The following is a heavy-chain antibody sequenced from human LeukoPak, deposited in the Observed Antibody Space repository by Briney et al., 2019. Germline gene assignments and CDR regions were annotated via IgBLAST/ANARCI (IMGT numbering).Heavy chain of an antibody. Sequence: GESLKISCKGPGYSFTSYWIGWVRQMPGKGLEWMGIIYPGDSDTRYSPSFQGQVTISADKSISTAYLQWSSLKASDTAMYYCARHGYSSSWYSAYNWFDPWGQGTLVTVSS. D-gene: IGHD6-13*01. V-gene: IGHV5-51*01. CDR1: GYSFTSYW. CDR2: IYPGDSDT. CDR3: ARHGYSSSWYSAYNWFDP. J-gene: IGHJ5*02.